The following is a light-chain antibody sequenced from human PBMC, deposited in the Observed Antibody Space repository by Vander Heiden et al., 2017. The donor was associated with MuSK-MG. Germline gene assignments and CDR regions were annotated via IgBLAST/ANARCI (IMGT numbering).Light chain of an antibody. Sequence: DIQMTQSPSALYASVGDRVTITCRASQSIDNYLNWYQHSPGEGPKLLIYGASNLQRGVPSRFSGDGSGTDFTLTISGLQSEDFASYYCQQSHSIPQTFGQGTKLEIK. CDR3: QQSHSIPQT. CDR1: QSIDNY. CDR2: GAS. J-gene: IGKJ2*01. V-gene: IGKV1-39*01.